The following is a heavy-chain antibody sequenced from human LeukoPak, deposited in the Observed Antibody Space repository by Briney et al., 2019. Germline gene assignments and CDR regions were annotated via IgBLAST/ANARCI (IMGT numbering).Heavy chain of an antibody. Sequence: GGSLRLSCAASGFTFSSYSMNWVRQAPGKGLEWVSSISSSSSYIYYADSVKGRFTISRDNAKNSLYLQMNSLRAEDTAAYYCARDGTTGTNNWFDPWGQGTLVTVSS. CDR3: ARDGTTGTNNWFDP. J-gene: IGHJ5*02. CDR2: ISSSSSYI. V-gene: IGHV3-21*01. D-gene: IGHD1-1*01. CDR1: GFTFSSYS.